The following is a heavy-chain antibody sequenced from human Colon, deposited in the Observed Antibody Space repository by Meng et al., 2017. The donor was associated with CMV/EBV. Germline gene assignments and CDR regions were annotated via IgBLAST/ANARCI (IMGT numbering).Heavy chain of an antibody. D-gene: IGHD2-15*01. CDR1: ESVVSSNY. Sequence: GESLKISCETSESVVSSNYISWVRQASGKGLEWIGRIRSKANNHATAYIASVMGRFTVPRDDSKNTAYLEMNNLRTEDTAIYFCSRLQDIVVTVAADYWGQGTLVTVSS. CDR2: IRSKANNHAT. V-gene: IGHV3-73*01. J-gene: IGHJ4*02. CDR3: SRLQDIVVTVAADY.